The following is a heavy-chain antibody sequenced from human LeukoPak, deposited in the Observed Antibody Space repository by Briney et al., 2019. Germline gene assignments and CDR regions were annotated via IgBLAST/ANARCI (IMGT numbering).Heavy chain of an antibody. CDR2: ISSSSSYI. CDR1: GFTFSSYS. J-gene: IGHJ4*02. D-gene: IGHD1-26*01. CDR3: ARVPQYSGSYGQGS. V-gene: IGHV3-21*01. Sequence: KPGGSLRLSCAASGFTFSSYSMKWVRQAPGKGLEWVSSISSSSSYIYYADSVKGRFTISRDNAKNSLYLQMNSLRAEDTAVYYCARVPQYSGSYGQGSWGQGTLVTVSS.